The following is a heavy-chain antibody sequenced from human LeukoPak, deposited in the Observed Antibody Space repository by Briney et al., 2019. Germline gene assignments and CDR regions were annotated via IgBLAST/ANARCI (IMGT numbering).Heavy chain of an antibody. CDR2: ISRSSNDI. CDR3: ARAIYAIGGYFDY. CDR1: GFTFSSYN. Sequence: GGSLRLSCAASGFTFSSYNMNWVRQAPGKGLEWVSSISRSSNDIYYADSVKGRFTISRDNAKNSLYLQMNSLRAEDTAVYYCARAIYAIGGYFDYWGQGTLVTASS. D-gene: IGHD3-16*01. J-gene: IGHJ4*02. V-gene: IGHV3-21*01.